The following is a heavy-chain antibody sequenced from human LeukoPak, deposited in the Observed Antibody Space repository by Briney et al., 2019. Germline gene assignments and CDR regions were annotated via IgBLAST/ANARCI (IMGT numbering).Heavy chain of an antibody. CDR1: GGSFSGYY. J-gene: IGHJ4*02. CDR2: INHSGGT. V-gene: IGHV4-34*01. CDR3: ASRIPAAIRFGYFDY. Sequence: SETLSLTCAVYGGSFSGYYWSWIRQPPGKGLEWIGEINHSGGTNYNPSLKSRVTISVDTSKNQFSLKLSSVTAADTAVYYCASRIPAAIRFGYFDYWGQGTLVTVSS. D-gene: IGHD2-2*02.